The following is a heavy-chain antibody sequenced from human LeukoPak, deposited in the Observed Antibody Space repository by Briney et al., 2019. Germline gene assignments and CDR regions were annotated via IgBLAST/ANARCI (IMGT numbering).Heavy chain of an antibody. CDR2: ISHDGINK. CDR3: ARDRREYSSGWYFDQ. J-gene: IGHJ4*02. Sequence: PGRSLRLSCVVSGLSFTSYAMHWVRQAPGKGLEWVAVISHDGINKYYADSVKGRFTISRDISKNTLYVQMNSLRGEDTAVYYCARDRREYSSGWYFDQWGQGILVTVSS. CDR1: GLSFTSYA. D-gene: IGHD6-19*01. V-gene: IGHV3-30*04.